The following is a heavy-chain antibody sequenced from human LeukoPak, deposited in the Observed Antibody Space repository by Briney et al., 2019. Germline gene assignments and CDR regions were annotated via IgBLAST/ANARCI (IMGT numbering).Heavy chain of an antibody. Sequence: GGSLRLSCAASGFTFSSYAMSWVRQAPGKGLEWVSAISGSGGSTYYADSVKGRFTISRDNSKNTLYLQMNSLRAEDAAVYYCAKDLRLGELSFDYWGQGTQVTVSS. V-gene: IGHV3-23*01. CDR1: GFTFSSYA. CDR3: AKDLRLGELSFDY. J-gene: IGHJ4*02. D-gene: IGHD3-16*02. CDR2: ISGSGGST.